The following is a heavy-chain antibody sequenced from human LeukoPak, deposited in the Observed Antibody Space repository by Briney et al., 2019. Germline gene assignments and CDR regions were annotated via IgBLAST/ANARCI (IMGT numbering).Heavy chain of an antibody. V-gene: IGHV1-18*01. Sequence: ASVKVSCKASGYTFTSYGISWVRQAPGQGLEWMGWISAYNGNTNYAQKLQGRATMTTDTSTSTAYMELRSLRSDDTAVYYCARDLPHSSGWYSDYWGQGTLVTVSS. D-gene: IGHD6-19*01. CDR3: ARDLPHSSGWYSDY. CDR2: ISAYNGNT. J-gene: IGHJ4*02. CDR1: GYTFTSYG.